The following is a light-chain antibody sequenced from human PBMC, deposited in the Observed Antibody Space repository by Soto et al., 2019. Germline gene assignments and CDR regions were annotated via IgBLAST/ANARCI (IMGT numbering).Light chain of an antibody. Sequence: IVLTQSPATLSLSPGGRATLSCRASQSVSSYLAWYQQKPGQAPRLLIYDASNRATGIPARFSGSGSGTDFTLTISRLEPEDFAVYYCQQRSNWPPSITCGQGTRLEIK. CDR1: QSVSSY. CDR3: QQRSNWPPSIT. J-gene: IGKJ5*01. V-gene: IGKV3-11*01. CDR2: DAS.